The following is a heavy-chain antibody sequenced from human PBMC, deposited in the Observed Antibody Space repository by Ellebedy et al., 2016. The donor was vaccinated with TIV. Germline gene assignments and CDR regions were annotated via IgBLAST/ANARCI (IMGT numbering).Heavy chain of an antibody. CDR2: INPSGGST. V-gene: IGHV1-46*01. D-gene: IGHD2-15*01. Sequence: AASVKVSCKASGYTFTSYYMHWVRQALGQGLEWMGIINPSGGSTSYAQKFQGRVTMTRDTSTSTVYMELSSLRSEDTAVYYCARDVVVVAEYYYGMDVWGQGTTVTVSS. J-gene: IGHJ6*02. CDR1: GYTFTSYY. CDR3: ARDVVVVAEYYYGMDV.